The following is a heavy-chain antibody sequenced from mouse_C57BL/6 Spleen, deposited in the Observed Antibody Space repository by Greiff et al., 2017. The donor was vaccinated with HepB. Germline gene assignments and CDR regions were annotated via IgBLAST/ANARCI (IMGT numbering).Heavy chain of an antibody. Sequence: VQLQQSGAELVKPGASVKMSCKASGYTFTSYWITWVKQRPGQGLEWIGDIYPGSGSTNYNEKFKSKATLTVDTSSSTAYMQLSSLTSEDSAVYYCANSNYDYYAMDYWGQGTSVTVSS. CDR2: IYPGSGST. D-gene: IGHD2-5*01. CDR1: GYTFTSYW. CDR3: ANSNYDYYAMDY. V-gene: IGHV1-55*01. J-gene: IGHJ4*01.